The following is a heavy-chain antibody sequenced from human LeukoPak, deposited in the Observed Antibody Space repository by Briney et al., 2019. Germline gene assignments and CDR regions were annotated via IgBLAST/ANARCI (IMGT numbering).Heavy chain of an antibody. V-gene: IGHV3-30*02. CDR3: ARDPYSGNYGAYYYYYMDV. J-gene: IGHJ6*03. CDR2: IRYDGSNK. CDR1: GFTFSSYG. D-gene: IGHD1-26*01. Sequence: PGGSLRLSCAASGFTFSSYGMHWVRQAPGKGLEWVAFIRYDGSNKYYADSVKGRFTISRDNAKSSLYLQMDGLRAEDTAVYYCARDPYSGNYGAYYYYYMDVWGKGTTVTISS.